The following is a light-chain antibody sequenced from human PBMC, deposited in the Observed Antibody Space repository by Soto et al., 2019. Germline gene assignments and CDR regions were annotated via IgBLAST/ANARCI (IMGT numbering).Light chain of an antibody. Sequence: EIVMTQSPATLSVSPGERVTLSCRASQSVSSNLAWYQQKPGQAPRLLIYGASTRATGIPARFSGGGSGTEFTLTISSLQSEDFAVYYCQQYDNWLTGTFGQGTKVDI. CDR2: GAS. CDR1: QSVSSN. J-gene: IGKJ1*01. CDR3: QQYDNWLTGT. V-gene: IGKV3-15*01.